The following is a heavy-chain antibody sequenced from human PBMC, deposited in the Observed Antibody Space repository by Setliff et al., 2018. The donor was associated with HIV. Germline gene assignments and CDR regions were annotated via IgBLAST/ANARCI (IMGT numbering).Heavy chain of an antibody. D-gene: IGHD1-7*01. Sequence: SETLSLTCAVSGYSISSGHYWGWIRQPPGEGLEWIGSVSPGGTTYYNPSLKSRVTISVDTSQNQVSLKLTSVTAAGTAVYYCARGGATGTTRLDYWGQGTLVTVSS. CDR1: GYSISSGHY. J-gene: IGHJ4*02. CDR3: ARGGATGTTRLDY. CDR2: VSPGGTT. V-gene: IGHV4-38-2*01.